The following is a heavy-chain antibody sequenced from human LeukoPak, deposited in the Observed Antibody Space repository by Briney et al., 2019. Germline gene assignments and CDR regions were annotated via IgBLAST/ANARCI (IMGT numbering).Heavy chain of an antibody. J-gene: IGHJ3*02. CDR1: GINFGASI. CDR2: LSFDESS. Sequence: GTSLRLSCATSGINFGASIMHWIRQAPGKGLEWVAGLSFDESSYYGGSVEGRFIISGDNSKRTLYLQMNSLKVEDTALYYCAREGLSSGFAPAFDTWGQGTMVTVSS. V-gene: IGHV3-30*04. CDR3: AREGLSSGFAPAFDT. D-gene: IGHD3-22*01.